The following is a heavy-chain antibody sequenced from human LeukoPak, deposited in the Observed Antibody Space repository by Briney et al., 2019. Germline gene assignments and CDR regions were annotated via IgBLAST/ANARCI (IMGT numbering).Heavy chain of an antibody. CDR3: ARDLGGIYLDY. Sequence: PSETLSLTCTVSDASISGYYWSWIRQPPGQGLEWIGSIHFSGSTNYNLSLRSRVTISVDTSKNQLSLKLSSVTAADTAVYYCARDLGGIYLDYWGQGTLFTVSS. V-gene: IGHV4-59*01. CDR1: DASISGYY. D-gene: IGHD1-26*01. J-gene: IGHJ4*02. CDR2: IHFSGST.